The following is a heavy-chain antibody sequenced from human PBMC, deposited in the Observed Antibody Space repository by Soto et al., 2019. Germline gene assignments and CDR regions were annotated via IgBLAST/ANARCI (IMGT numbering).Heavy chain of an antibody. Sequence: PGGSLRLSCAASGFTFSIYWMHWVRQAPGKGLVWVSRINSDGSSTSYADSVKGRFTISRDNAKNTLYLQMNSLRAEDTAVYYCARYYYGSGAFDYWGQGTLVTVSS. CDR3: ARYYYGSGAFDY. CDR1: GFTFSIYW. V-gene: IGHV3-74*01. CDR2: INSDGSST. D-gene: IGHD3-10*01. J-gene: IGHJ4*02.